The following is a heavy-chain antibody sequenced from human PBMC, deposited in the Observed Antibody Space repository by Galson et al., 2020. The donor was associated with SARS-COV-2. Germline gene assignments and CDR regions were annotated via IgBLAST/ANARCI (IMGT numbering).Heavy chain of an antibody. V-gene: IGHV4-4*02. D-gene: IGHD6-13*01. CDR2: IYHSGST. Sequence: SETLSLTCAVSGGSISSSNWWSWVSQPPGKGLEWIGEIYHSGSTNYNPSLKSRVTISVDTSKNQFSLKLSSVTAADTAVYYCARERRIAAAGKGRFDPWGQGTLVTVSS. CDR3: ARERRIAAAGKGRFDP. J-gene: IGHJ5*02. CDR1: GGSISSSNW.